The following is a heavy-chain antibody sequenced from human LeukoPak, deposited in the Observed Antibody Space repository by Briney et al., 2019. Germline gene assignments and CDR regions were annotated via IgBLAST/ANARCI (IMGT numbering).Heavy chain of an antibody. CDR2: IYSSGST. CDR1: GGSINTYY. CDR3: ARDQGGGYYWFDP. V-gene: IGHV4-4*07. J-gene: IGHJ5*02. Sequence: SETLPLTCTVSGGSINTYYWSWIRQPAGKGLEWIGRIYSSGSTNYNPSLKSRVTMSVDTSKNQVSLKLTSVTAADTAVYYCARDQGGGYYWFDPWGQGTLVTVSS. D-gene: IGHD5-12*01.